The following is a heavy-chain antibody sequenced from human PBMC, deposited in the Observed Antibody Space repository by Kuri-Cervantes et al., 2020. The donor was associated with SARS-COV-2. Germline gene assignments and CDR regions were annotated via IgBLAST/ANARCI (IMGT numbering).Heavy chain of an antibody. J-gene: IGHJ6*03. CDR3: ARGFPSLYYMDV. CDR2: FSHNGYT. V-gene: IGHV4-34*01. D-gene: IGHD2-2*01. CDR1: GGSFSGYD. Sequence: SQTLSLTCAVYGGSFSGYDWRWIRQPPGKGLEWIGEFSHNGYTTYNSSLKGRVTILTDTSKNQFSLRVTSATVADRAVYYCARGFPSLYYMDVWGKGTTVTVSS.